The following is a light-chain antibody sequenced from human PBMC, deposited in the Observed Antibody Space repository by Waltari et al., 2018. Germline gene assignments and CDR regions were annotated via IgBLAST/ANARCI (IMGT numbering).Light chain of an antibody. CDR3: QQYGSSPT. V-gene: IGKV3-20*01. Sequence: RATLSCRASQRVTNNYLALYQQTPGLPPRLLMYCASTRASGIPDRFSGSGSGTDFTLTISRLEPEDFAVYYCQQYGSSPTFGQGKRLESK. CDR1: QRVTNNY. J-gene: IGKJ5*01. CDR2: CAS.